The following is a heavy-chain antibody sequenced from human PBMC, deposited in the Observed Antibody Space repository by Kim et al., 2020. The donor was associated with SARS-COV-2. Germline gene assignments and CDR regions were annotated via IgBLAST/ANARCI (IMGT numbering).Heavy chain of an antibody. V-gene: IGHV3-48*02. CDR3: ARFIGVCTAGSCYLEY. D-gene: IGHD3-10*01. CDR2: ISGSSDAI. J-gene: IGHJ1*01. Sequence: GGSLRLSCVGSGFIFGSYSMNWVRQAPGKGLEWVAYISGSSDAIYYLDSVKGRFTISRVNAKNSLYLEMNSLRDEDTAVYYCARFIGVCTAGSCYLEY. CDR1: GFIFGSYS.